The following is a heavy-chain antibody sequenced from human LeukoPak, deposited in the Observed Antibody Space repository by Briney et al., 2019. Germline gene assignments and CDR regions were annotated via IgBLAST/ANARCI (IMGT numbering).Heavy chain of an antibody. J-gene: IGHJ6*02. CDR3: ARVVVVAATPALVYYYGMDV. CDR2: ISSSSSYI. Sequence: PGGSLRLSCAASGFTFSSYSMNWVRQAPGKGLEWVSSISSSSSYIYYADSVKGRFTISRDNAKNSLYLQMNSLRAEDTAVYYCARVVVVAATPALVYYYGMDVWGQGTTVTVSS. CDR1: GFTFSSYS. D-gene: IGHD2-15*01. V-gene: IGHV3-21*01.